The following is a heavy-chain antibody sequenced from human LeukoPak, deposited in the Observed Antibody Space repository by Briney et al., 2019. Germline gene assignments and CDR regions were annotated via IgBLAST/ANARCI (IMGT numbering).Heavy chain of an antibody. Sequence: KPGGSLRLSCAASGFTFSSYWMHWVRQAPGKGLVWVSRINSDGSITSYADSVRGRLTISRDNAKNALYLQMNSLRAEDTAVYYCGRENCGGGSCSFVYWGQGTLVTVSS. V-gene: IGHV3-74*01. CDR3: GRENCGGGSCSFVY. CDR1: GFTFSSYW. J-gene: IGHJ4*02. D-gene: IGHD2-15*01. CDR2: INSDGSIT.